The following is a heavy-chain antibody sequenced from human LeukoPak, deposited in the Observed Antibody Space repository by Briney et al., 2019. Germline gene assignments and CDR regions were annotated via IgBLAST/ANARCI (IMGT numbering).Heavy chain of an antibody. Sequence: PGGSLRLSCAAPGFTLKTFAMSWVRQAPGKGLEWVSSSNADGRLTYYDDSVKGRFTISRDNSRDTLYLQMDSLRAEDSAVYYCARAISHCVIGGAAYWGQGTQVTVSS. V-gene: IGHV3-23*01. CDR2: SNADGRLT. J-gene: IGHJ4*02. CDR3: ARAISHCVIGGAAY. D-gene: IGHD3-3*01. CDR1: GFTLKTFA.